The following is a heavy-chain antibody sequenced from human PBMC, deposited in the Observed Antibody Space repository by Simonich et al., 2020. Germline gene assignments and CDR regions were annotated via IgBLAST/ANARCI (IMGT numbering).Heavy chain of an antibody. D-gene: IGHD4-4*01. CDR2: IKSVGSRT. CDR3: ARDYSNYDAFDI. V-gene: IGHV3-74*01. Sequence: EVQLVESGGGLVQPGGSLRLSCAASGFTFSSYWMHWVRQAPWKGLVWVSRIKSVGSRTNYADSVKGRFTISRDNAKNTLYLQMNSLRAEDTAVYYCARDYSNYDAFDIWGQGTMVTVSS. J-gene: IGHJ3*02. CDR1: GFTFSSYW.